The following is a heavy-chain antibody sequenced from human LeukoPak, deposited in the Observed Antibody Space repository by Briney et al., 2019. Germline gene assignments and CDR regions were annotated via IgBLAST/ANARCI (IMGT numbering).Heavy chain of an antibody. V-gene: IGHV1-69*05. J-gene: IGHJ4*02. CDR3: ARPLGYCSSTSCFFDY. CDR2: IIPIFGTA. D-gene: IGHD2-2*01. CDR1: GGTFSSCA. Sequence: SVKVSCKASGGTFSSCAISWVRQAPGQGLEWMGRIIPIFGTANYAQKFQGRVTITTDESTSTAYMELSSLRSEDTAVYYCARPLGYCSSTSCFFDYWGQGTLVTVSS.